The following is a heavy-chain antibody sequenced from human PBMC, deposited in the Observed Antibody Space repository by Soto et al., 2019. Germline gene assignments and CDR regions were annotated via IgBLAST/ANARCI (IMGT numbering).Heavy chain of an antibody. Sequence: SETLSLTCSVFGASVNSGGYYWSWIRQLPGKGLEWIGYIYFSGSTYYNPSLESRVSISLDTSQNQFSLNLRSVTAADTALYFCASGDAWEVLFVYWGPGTLVTVSS. V-gene: IGHV4-31*03. D-gene: IGHD1-26*01. CDR3: ASGDAWEVLFVY. CDR1: GASVNSGGYY. CDR2: IYFSGST. J-gene: IGHJ4*02.